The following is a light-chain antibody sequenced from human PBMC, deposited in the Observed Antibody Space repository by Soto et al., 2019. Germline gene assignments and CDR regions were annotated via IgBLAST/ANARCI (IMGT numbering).Light chain of an antibody. J-gene: IGKJ2*01. CDR3: MQGTHWAEDT. CDR1: QSLVYSDGNTY. V-gene: IGKV2D-30*01. CDR2: KVS. Sequence: DVVMTQSPLSLPVTLGQPASISCRSSQSLVYSDGNTYLNWFQQRPGQSPRRLIYKVSNWDSGVPDRLSGSGSGTDSTLKISRVEAEDVGVYYCMQGTHWAEDTFGQGTKLEIK.